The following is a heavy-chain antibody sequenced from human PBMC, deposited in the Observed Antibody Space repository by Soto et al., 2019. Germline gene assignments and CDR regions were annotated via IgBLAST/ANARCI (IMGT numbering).Heavy chain of an antibody. D-gene: IGHD3-22*01. Sequence: QVQLVESGGGVVQPGRSLRLSCAASGFTFSSYAMHWVRQAPGKGLEWAAVISYDGSNKYYADSVKGRFTISRDNSKNXLYLQMNSLRTEDTAVHYCVRDGNHYDSSGPCFDYWGQGTLVTVSS. CDR1: GFTFSSYA. V-gene: IGHV3-30-3*01. CDR3: VRDGNHYDSSGPCFDY. CDR2: ISYDGSNK. J-gene: IGHJ4*02.